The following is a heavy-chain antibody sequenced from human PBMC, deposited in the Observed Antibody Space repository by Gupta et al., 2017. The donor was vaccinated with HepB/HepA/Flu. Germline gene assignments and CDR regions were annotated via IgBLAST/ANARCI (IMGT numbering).Heavy chain of an antibody. Sequence: EVQLLESGGGLLQPGGSLRLSCVASGFSFSSYAMSWVRQPPGKGLEWVSAISGSGDNIYYRDAVKGRFTISRDNSKNTLYLQLSSLRAEDTAVYYCAIKGQLGLNSFDFWGQGTLVTVSA. CDR2: ISGSGDNI. CDR3: AIKGQLGLNSFDF. CDR1: GFSFSSYA. J-gene: IGHJ5*01. D-gene: IGHD5-18*01. V-gene: IGHV3-23*01.